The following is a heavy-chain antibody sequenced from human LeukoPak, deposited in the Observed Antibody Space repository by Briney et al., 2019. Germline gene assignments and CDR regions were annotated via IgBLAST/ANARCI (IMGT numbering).Heavy chain of an antibody. CDR1: GGSFSGYY. V-gene: IGHV4-34*01. CDR3: ATITIFGVAHDY. CDR2: INHSGST. J-gene: IGHJ4*02. Sequence: SESLSLTCAVYGGSFSGYYLSWIRQPPGKGLEWIGGINHSGSTNYNPSLKSRVTISVDTSKKQFSLKLSSVTAADTAVYYCATITIFGVAHDYWGQGTLVTVSS. D-gene: IGHD3-3*01.